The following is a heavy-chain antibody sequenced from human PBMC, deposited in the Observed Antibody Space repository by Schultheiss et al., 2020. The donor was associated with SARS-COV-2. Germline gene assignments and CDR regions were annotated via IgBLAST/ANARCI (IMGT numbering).Heavy chain of an antibody. CDR2: IGTAGDP. CDR1: GFTFSSYA. J-gene: IGHJ3*02. CDR3: ARGETYGDYVKSAAFDI. Sequence: GGSLRLSCAASGFTFSSYAMSWVRQAPGKGLEWVSAIGTAGDPYYPGSVKGRFTISRENAKNSLYLQMNSLRAGDTAVYYCARGETYGDYVKSAAFDIWGQGTMVTVSS. D-gene: IGHD4-17*01. V-gene: IGHV3-13*05.